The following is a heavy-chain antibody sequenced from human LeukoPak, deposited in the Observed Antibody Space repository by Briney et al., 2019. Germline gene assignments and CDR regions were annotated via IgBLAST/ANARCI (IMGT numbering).Heavy chain of an antibody. J-gene: IGHJ6*03. V-gene: IGHV4-61*02. CDR2: IYTSGST. Sequence: PSETLSLTCTVSGGSISSGSYYWSWIRQPAGKGLEWIGRIYTSGSTNYNPSLKSRVTISVDTSKNQFSLKLSSVTAADTAVYYCARDSTTYYYGSGSRPGYYYYYMDVWGKGTTVTISS. CDR1: GGSISSGSYY. CDR3: ARDSTTYYYGSGSRPGYYYYYMDV. D-gene: IGHD3-10*01.